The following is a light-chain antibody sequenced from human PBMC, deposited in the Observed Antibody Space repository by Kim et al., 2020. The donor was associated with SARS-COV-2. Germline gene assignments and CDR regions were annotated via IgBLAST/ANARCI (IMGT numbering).Light chain of an antibody. CDR2: GAS. Sequence: LSPGERATLSGRASQSVSSSYLAWYQQKPGQAPRLLIYGASSRATGIPDRFSGSGSGTDFTLTISRLEPEDFAVYYCQQYGSSRTFGQGTKVDIK. V-gene: IGKV3-20*01. CDR1: QSVSSSY. J-gene: IGKJ1*01. CDR3: QQYGSSRT.